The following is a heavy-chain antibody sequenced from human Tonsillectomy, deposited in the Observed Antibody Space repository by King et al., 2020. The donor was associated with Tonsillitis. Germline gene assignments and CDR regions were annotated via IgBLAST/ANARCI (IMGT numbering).Heavy chain of an antibody. J-gene: IGHJ4*02. CDR2: IYPGDSDI. D-gene: IGHD3-9*01. CDR3: ARHSESSPFEL. V-gene: IGHV5-51*01. CDR1: GYSFSSSW. Sequence: AQLVQSGTEVKKPGESLKISCKGTGYSFSSSWIGWVRQMPGKGLEWMGIIYPGDSDIRYGPSFQGQVTISADKYVSTAYLQWSSLKASDTAMYYCARHSESSPFELWGQGTRVTVSS.